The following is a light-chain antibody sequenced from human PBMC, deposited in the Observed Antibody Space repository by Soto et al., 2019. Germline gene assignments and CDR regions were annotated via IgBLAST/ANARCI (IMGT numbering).Light chain of an antibody. CDR2: GAS. CDR3: QQYGRT. J-gene: IGKJ1*01. CDR1: QSVSSSY. Sequence: ESVLMQAPGTLSLSQGERATLSCRASQSVSSSYLAWYQQKPGQAPRLLIDGASSRATGIPDRFSGSGSGTDFTLTISRLEPEDFAVYYCQQYGRTFGQGTKVDIK. V-gene: IGKV3-20*01.